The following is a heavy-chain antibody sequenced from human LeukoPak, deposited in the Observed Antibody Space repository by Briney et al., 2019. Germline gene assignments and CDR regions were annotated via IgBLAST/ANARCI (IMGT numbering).Heavy chain of an antibody. J-gene: IGHJ6*02. CDR2: IRNDGGNK. V-gene: IGHV3-30*02. CDR3: AKDQSGWYGYYYGMDV. CDR1: GFTFSTYG. D-gene: IGHD6-19*01. Sequence: GGSLRLSCAASGFTFSTYGMCWVRQAPGKGLEWVASIRNDGGNKYYADSVKGRFTISRDNSKNTLYLQMNSLRAEDTAVYYCAKDQSGWYGYYYGMDVWGQGTTVTVSS.